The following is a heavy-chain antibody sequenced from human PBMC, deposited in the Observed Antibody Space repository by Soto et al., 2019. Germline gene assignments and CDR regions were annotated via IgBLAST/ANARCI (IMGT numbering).Heavy chain of an antibody. V-gene: IGHV1-3*01. CDR3: ARGSCSGVSCYSFHFDY. Sequence: QVKLVKSGAAVKKPGASVNVSCKASGYTFTSYAMHWVRQAPGQRLEWMGWINAANGNTIYSQKFQGRVTITRDTSASTAYIELSSLRSEDTAVYYCARGSCSGVSCYSFHFDYWGHGTLVTVSS. CDR1: GYTFTSYA. J-gene: IGHJ4*01. CDR2: INAANGNT. D-gene: IGHD2-15*01.